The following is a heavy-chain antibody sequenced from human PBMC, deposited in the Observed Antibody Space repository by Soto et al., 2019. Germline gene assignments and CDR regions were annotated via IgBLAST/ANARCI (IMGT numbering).Heavy chain of an antibody. CDR3: ARDGEYSSGWYSRFYYYYGMDV. Sequence: GGSLRLSCAASGFTFSSYSMNWVRQAPGKGMEWVSSISSSSSYRYYADSVKGRFTISRDNAKNSLYLQINSLRAEDTAVYYCARDGEYSSGWYSRFYYYYGMDVWGQGTTVTVSS. CDR2: ISSSSSYR. V-gene: IGHV3-21*01. D-gene: IGHD6-19*01. CDR1: GFTFSSYS. J-gene: IGHJ6*02.